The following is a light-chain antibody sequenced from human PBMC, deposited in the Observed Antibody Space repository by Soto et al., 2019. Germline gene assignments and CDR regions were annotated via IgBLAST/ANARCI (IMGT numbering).Light chain of an antibody. CDR2: EVT. CDR3: CSYAGSSTLYV. V-gene: IGLV2-23*02. CDR1: SADVGSYTL. Sequence: QPALTQPASVSGSPGQSITISCAGTSADVGSYTLVSWYQQHPGKAPKLMIYEVTKRPSGVSNRFSGSKSGNTASLTISGLQAEDEADYYCCSYAGSSTLYVFGTGTRSPS. J-gene: IGLJ1*01.